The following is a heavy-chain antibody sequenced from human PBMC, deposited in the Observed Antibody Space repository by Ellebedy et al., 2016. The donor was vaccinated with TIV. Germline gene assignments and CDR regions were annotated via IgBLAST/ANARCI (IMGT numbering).Heavy chain of an antibody. J-gene: IGHJ6*02. CDR1: GGSISSSSSY. V-gene: IGHV4-39*01. CDR2: IYYSGST. Sequence: GSLRLSCTVSGGSISSSSSYWGWIRQPPGKGLEWIGSIYYSGSTYYNPSLKSRVTIFVDTSKNQFSLKLSSVTAADTAVYYCARHHRSGWLRYGMDVWGQGTTVTVSS. D-gene: IGHD6-19*01. CDR3: ARHHRSGWLRYGMDV.